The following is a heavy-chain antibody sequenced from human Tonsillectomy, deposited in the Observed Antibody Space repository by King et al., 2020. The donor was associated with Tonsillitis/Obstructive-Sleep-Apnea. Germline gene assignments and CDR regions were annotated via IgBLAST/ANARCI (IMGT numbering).Heavy chain of an antibody. J-gene: IGHJ5*02. CDR2: ISYDGSNK. V-gene: IGHV3-30*04. D-gene: IGHD6-13*01. CDR1: GFTFSSYA. Sequence: VQLVESGGGVVQPGRSLRLSCAASGFTFSSYAMHWVRQAPGKGLEWVAVISYDGSNKYYADSVKGRFTISRDNSKNPLYLQMNSLRAEDTVVYYCARGYSSSWYLIVGWFDPWGQGTLVTVSS. CDR3: ARGYSSSWYLIVGWFDP.